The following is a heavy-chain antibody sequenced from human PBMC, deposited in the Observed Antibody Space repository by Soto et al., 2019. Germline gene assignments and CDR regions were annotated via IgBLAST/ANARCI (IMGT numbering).Heavy chain of an antibody. J-gene: IGHJ6*02. CDR2: INPNSGGT. D-gene: IGHD2-8*01. CDR1: GYTFTGYY. V-gene: IGHV1-2*02. Sequence: VASVKVSCKASGYTFTGYYIHWVRQAPGQGLEWMGWINPNSGGTKYAQEFQGRVTMTRDTSINTAYMELSRLRSDDTAVYYCARGHIVLMVYVDLAVDSNYYYGMDVWGQGTTVTVSS. CDR3: ARGHIVLMVYVDLAVDSNYYYGMDV.